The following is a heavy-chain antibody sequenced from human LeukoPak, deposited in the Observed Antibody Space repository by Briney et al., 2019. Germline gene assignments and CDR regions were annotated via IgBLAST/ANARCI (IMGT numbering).Heavy chain of an antibody. CDR2: IYYSGST. CDR3: ARFDLTGYYSDYYYGMDV. D-gene: IGHD3-9*01. CDR1: GGSISSSSYY. V-gene: IGHV4-61*05. Sequence: SETLSLTCTVSGGSISSSSYYWGWIRQPPGQGLEWIGYIYYSGSTNYNPSLKSRVTMSVDTSENQFSLKLSSVTAADTAVYYCARFDLTGYYSDYYYGMDVWGQGTTVTVSS. J-gene: IGHJ6*02.